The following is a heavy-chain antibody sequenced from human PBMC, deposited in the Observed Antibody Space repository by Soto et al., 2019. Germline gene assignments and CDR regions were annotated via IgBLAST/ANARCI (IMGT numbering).Heavy chain of an antibody. CDR1: GGTFNSYA. Sequence: QVQLVQSGAEVKKPGSSVKVACKASGGTFNSYAVSWVRQAPAQGLEWMGGIIPVFGTPKYAQKFQGRVTITADESTSIAYMELTSLRSEDTAVYYCARSLGLEVGAFDIWGQGTMVIVSS. CDR2: IIPVFGTP. J-gene: IGHJ3*02. V-gene: IGHV1-69*01. CDR3: ARSLGLEVGAFDI. D-gene: IGHD3-22*01.